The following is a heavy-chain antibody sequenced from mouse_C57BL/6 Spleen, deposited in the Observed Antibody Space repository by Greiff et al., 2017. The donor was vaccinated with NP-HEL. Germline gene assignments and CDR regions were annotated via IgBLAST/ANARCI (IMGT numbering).Heavy chain of an antibody. CDR2: INPNNGGT. D-gene: IGHD2-2*01. Sequence: VQLQQSGPELVKPGASVKISCKASGYTFTDYYMNWVKQSHGKSLEWIGDINPNNGGTSYNQKFKGKATLTVDKSSSTAYMELRSLTSEDSAVYYCARRDYGYDVGYFDVWGTGTTVTVSS. CDR3: ARRDYGYDVGYFDV. CDR1: GYTFTDYY. J-gene: IGHJ1*03. V-gene: IGHV1-26*01.